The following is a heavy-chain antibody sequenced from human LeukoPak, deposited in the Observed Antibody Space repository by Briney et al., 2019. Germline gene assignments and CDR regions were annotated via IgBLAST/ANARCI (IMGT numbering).Heavy chain of an antibody. CDR3: ARDPRRSMDV. Sequence: GGTLRLSCAPSGFTFSTSWMHSGRQGPGKRLVWVSRIYSAGGSTSSARSVNVQLTSFDDSARSSLYRQMDSMRAQTTAVNNGARDPRRSMDVWGQGTTVTVSS. J-gene: IGHJ6*02. CDR1: GFTFSTSW. V-gene: IGHV3-74*01. CDR2: IYSAGGST.